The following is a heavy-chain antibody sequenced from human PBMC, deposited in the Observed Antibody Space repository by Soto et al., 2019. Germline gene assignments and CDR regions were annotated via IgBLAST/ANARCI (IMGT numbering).Heavy chain of an antibody. V-gene: IGHV4-39*01. CDR3: ARHGGYGDYRDWYFDL. Sequence: QLQLQESGPGLVKPSETLSLTCTVSGGSISSSSYYWGWIRQPPGKGLEWIGSIYYSGSTYYNPSLKSRVTISVDTSKNQFSLKLSSVTAADTAVYYCARHGGYGDYRDWYFDLWGRGTLVTVSS. D-gene: IGHD4-17*01. J-gene: IGHJ2*01. CDR1: GGSISSSSYY. CDR2: IYYSGST.